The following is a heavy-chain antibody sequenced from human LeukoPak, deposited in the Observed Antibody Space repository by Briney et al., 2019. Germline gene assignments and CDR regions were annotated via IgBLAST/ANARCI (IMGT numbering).Heavy chain of an antibody. CDR2: IAPNSGGT. D-gene: IGHD2-15*01. V-gene: IGHV1-2*02. J-gene: IGHJ2*01. CDR1: GYTFTGNH. CDR3: AKEADIVSFDL. Sequence: VASVKVSCKASGYTFTGNHVHWVRQAPGQGLEWMGWIAPNSGGTMYAQKFQDRVTMTSDTSISTAYMELSGLRSDDTAVYFCAKEADIVSFDLWGRGTLVTVSS.